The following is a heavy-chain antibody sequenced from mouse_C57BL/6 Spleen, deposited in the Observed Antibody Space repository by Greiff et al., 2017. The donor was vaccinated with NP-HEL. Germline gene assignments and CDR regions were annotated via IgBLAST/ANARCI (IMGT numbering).Heavy chain of an antibody. CDR1: GYAFSSYW. J-gene: IGHJ2*01. Sequence: QVQPQQSGAEPVKPGASVKISRKASGYAFSSYWMNWVKQRPGKGPEWIGQIYPGDGDTNYNGKFKGKATLTADKSSSTAYMQLSSLTSEDSAVYFCARRGYGSSYGYWGQGTTLTVSS. D-gene: IGHD1-1*01. CDR2: IYPGDGDT. V-gene: IGHV1-80*01. CDR3: ARRGYGSSYGY.